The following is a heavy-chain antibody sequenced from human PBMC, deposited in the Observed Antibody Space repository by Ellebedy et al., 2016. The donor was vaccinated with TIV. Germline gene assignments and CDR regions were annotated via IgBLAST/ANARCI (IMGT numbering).Heavy chain of an antibody. CDR1: GYSISSGYY. CDR3: ARSDFWSGYYRV. V-gene: IGHV4-38-2*02. J-gene: IGHJ6*04. Sequence: SETLSLTXTVSGYSISSGYYWGWIRQPPGKGLEWIGSIYHSGSTYYNPSLKSRVTISVDTSKNQFSLKLTSVTAADTAVYYCARSDFWSGYYRVWGKGTTVTVSS. D-gene: IGHD3-3*01. CDR2: IYHSGST.